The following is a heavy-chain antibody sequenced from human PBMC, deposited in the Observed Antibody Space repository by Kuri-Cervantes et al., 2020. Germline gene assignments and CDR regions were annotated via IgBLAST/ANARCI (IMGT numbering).Heavy chain of an antibody. V-gene: IGHV3-7*03. J-gene: IGHJ4*02. CDR3: AKDVDHRMGPYYFDY. CDR2: VNKDVSET. D-gene: IGHD1-26*01. CDR1: GRSISSSSYY. Sequence: ETLSLTCTVSGRSISSSSYYWGWIRQPPGKGLEWVADVNKDVSETYYVDSVKGRFTISRDNAKNSLYLQMNSLRAEDTSLYYCAKDVDHRMGPYYFDYWGQGTLVTVSS.